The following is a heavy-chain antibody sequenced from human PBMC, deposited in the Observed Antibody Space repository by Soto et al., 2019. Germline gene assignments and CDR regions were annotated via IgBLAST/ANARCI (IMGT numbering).Heavy chain of an antibody. J-gene: IGHJ4*02. CDR3: ARVDYGGNAYYFDY. D-gene: IGHD4-17*01. Sequence: SAPTLVNPTQTLTLTCTFSGFSLSTSGMCVSWIRQPPGKALEWLALIDWDDDKYYSTSLKTRLTISKDTSKNQVVLTMTNMDPVDTATYYRARVDYGGNAYYFDYWGQGTLVTVSS. CDR2: IDWDDDK. V-gene: IGHV2-70*01. CDR1: GFSLSTSGMC.